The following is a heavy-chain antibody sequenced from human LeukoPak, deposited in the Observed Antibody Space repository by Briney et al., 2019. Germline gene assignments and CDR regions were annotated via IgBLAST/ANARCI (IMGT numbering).Heavy chain of an antibody. CDR1: GGSVSSGSYY. V-gene: IGHV4-61*01. CDR3: ARTGATVTMEFDY. Sequence: SETLSLTCTVSGGSVSSGSYYWSWIRQPPGKGLEWIGYIYYSGSTNYNPSLKSRVTISVDTSKNQFSLKLSSEAAADTAVYYCARTGATVTMEFDYWGQGTLVTVSS. CDR2: IYYSGST. D-gene: IGHD4-17*01. J-gene: IGHJ4*02.